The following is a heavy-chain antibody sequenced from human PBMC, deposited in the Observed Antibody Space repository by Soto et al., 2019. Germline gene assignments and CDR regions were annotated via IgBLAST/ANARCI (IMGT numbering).Heavy chain of an antibody. V-gene: IGHV5-51*01. CDR3: AASIFYYGMDV. Sequence: HGESLKISCKGSGYTFTNYWIGWVCQMPGKGLEWMGIIYPGDSDTKYNPSFQGQVTISADKSITTTYLRWTSLKASDTAIYYCAASIFYYGMDVWGQGTTVTVSS. CDR2: IYPGDSDT. J-gene: IGHJ6*02. CDR1: GYTFTNYW.